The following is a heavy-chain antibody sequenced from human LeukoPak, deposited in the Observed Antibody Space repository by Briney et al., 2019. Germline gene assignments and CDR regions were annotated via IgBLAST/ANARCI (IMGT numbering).Heavy chain of an antibody. CDR1: GGSISSSSYF. CDR2: IYYSGSA. V-gene: IGHV4-39*02. Sequence: SETLSLTCTVSGGSISSSSYFWGWIRQAPGKGLEWIGTIYYSGSAHYHPSLKSRVSISVDASKNQFSLKLSSVTAADTAVYYCARDSGSYSFDCWGQGTLVTVSS. CDR3: ARDSGSYSFDC. D-gene: IGHD1-26*01. J-gene: IGHJ4*02.